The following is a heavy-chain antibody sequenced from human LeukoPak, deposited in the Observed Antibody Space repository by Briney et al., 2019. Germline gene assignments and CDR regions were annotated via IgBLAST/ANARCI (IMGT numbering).Heavy chain of an antibody. CDR3: ARDVDSSGYYYYTHYYYGMDV. Sequence: GGSLRLSCAASGLTVSNNYMSWVRQAPGKGLEWVSLIYSGGSTYYADSVRGRFTISRDNSKNTVYLQMNSLRAEDTAVYYCARDVDSSGYYYYTHYYYGMDVWGQGTTVTVSS. D-gene: IGHD3-22*01. CDR2: IYSGGST. J-gene: IGHJ6*02. V-gene: IGHV3-66*01. CDR1: GLTVSNNY.